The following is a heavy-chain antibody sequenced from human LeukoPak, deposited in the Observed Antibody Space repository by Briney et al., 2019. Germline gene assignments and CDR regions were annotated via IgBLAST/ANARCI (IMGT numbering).Heavy chain of an antibody. Sequence: PGGPLRLSCAASGFTFSTYTMNWVRQAPGKGLEWVSSISGTSSYIYYADSMKGRFTISRDNAKNSLYLQMNSLRADDTAVYYCARASDYDSVWGSYRYYDWFDPWGQGTLVTVSS. CDR2: ISGTSSYI. CDR3: ARASDYDSVWGSYRYYDWFDP. CDR1: GFTFSTYT. V-gene: IGHV3-21*01. D-gene: IGHD3-16*02. J-gene: IGHJ5*02.